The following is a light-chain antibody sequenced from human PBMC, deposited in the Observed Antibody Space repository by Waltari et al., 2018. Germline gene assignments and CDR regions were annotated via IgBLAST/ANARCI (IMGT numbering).Light chain of an antibody. CDR3: SSYTTISTTV. CDR1: SSDVGAYNF. J-gene: IGLJ2*01. Sequence: QSALAQPASVSGSPGQSITISRTGTSSDVGAYNFVSWYQHHPGKAPKLILYDVSRWPSGFSNRFSGSKSGNTASLTISGLQAEDEADYYCSSYTTISTTVFGGGTKVTVL. V-gene: IGLV2-14*01. CDR2: DVS.